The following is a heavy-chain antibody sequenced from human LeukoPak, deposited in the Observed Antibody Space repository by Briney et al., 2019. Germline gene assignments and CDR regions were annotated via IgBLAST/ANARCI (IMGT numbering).Heavy chain of an antibody. Sequence: GESLRLSCAASGFTFTIYSMSWVRQAPGKGLEWVSSISSGGTYLDYGDSVKGRFTISRDNAKNSLSLQMNSLRAEDAAVYYCARARGGASWSGYFAFDIWGQGTVVTVSS. D-gene: IGHD3-3*01. J-gene: IGHJ3*02. V-gene: IGHV3-21*01. CDR2: ISSGGTYL. CDR1: GFTFTIYS. CDR3: ARARGGASWSGYFAFDI.